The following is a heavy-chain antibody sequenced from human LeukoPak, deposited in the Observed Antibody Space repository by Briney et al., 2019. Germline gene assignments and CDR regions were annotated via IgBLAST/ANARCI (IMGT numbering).Heavy chain of an antibody. V-gene: IGHV4-61*02. CDR1: GGSISSGSYY. Sequence: SETLSLTCTVSGGSISSGSYYWSWIRQPAGKGLEWIERIYTSGSTNYNPSLKSRVTISVDTSKNQFSLKLSSVTAADTAVYYCARGKEVITMLRGLKPGYYFDYWGQGTLVTVSS. CDR2: IYTSGST. D-gene: IGHD3-10*01. CDR3: ARGKEVITMLRGLKPGYYFDY. J-gene: IGHJ4*02.